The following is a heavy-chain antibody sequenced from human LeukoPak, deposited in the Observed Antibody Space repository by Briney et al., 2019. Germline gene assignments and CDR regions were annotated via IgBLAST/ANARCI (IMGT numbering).Heavy chain of an antibody. CDR1: GYTFTTHY. D-gene: IGHD3-3*01. Sequence: GASVKVSCKASGYTFTTHYMHWVRQAPGQGLEWMGVINPSGLWSSSAQKLQGRVTMTTDTSTSTAYMELRSLRSDDTAVYYCARVLRFLEWSYAPGHAGYMDVWGKGTTVTVSS. V-gene: IGHV1-46*01. J-gene: IGHJ6*03. CDR3: ARVLRFLEWSYAPGHAGYMDV. CDR2: INPSGLWS.